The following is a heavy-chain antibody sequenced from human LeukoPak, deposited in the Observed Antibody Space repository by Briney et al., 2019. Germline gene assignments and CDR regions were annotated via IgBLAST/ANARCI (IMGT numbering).Heavy chain of an antibody. V-gene: IGHV3-53*01. J-gene: IGHJ4*02. Sequence: GGSLRLSCAASGFTFSSYEMMWVRQAPGKGLEWVSVIYSGGSTYYADSVKGRFTISRDNSKNTLYLQMNSLTAEDTAVYYCARDYYFDYWGQGTLVTVSS. CDR1: GFTFSSYE. CDR3: ARDYYFDY. CDR2: IYSGGST.